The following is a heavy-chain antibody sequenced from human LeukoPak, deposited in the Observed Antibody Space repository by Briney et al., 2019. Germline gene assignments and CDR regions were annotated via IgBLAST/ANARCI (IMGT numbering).Heavy chain of an antibody. CDR3: ARVFYSSSYYYYYGMDV. V-gene: IGHV4-59*01. D-gene: IGHD6-6*01. CDR1: GGSISSYY. J-gene: IGHJ6*02. Sequence: MPSETLSPTCTVSGGSISSYYWSWIRQPPGKGLEWIGYIYYSGSTNYNPSLKSRVTISVDTSKNQFSLKLSSVTAADTAVYYCARVFYSSSYYYYYGMDVWGQGTTVTVSS. CDR2: IYYSGST.